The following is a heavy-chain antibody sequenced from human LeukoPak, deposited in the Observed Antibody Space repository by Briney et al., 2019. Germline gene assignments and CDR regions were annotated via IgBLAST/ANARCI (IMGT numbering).Heavy chain of an antibody. CDR2: IYPGDSDS. D-gene: IGHD5-12*01. Sequence: GESLKISYKGSGYSFTSYWIGWVRQMPGKGLEWMGIIYPGDSDSRYSPSFQGQVTISADKSISTAYLQWSSLKASDTAMYYCARYRYSGYDYVDYWGQGTLVTVSS. CDR3: ARYRYSGYDYVDY. V-gene: IGHV5-51*01. J-gene: IGHJ4*02. CDR1: GYSFTSYW.